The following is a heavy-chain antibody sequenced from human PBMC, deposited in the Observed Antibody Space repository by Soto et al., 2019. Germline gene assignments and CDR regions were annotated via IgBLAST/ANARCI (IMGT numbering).Heavy chain of an antibody. Sequence: GGSLRLSCVASGFTFSRHGLSWVRQAPGKGLEWVSAINPSGDSTFYADSVKGRFTISRDNSKNTVYLQMNSLSVGDTAVYLCAKVDVSTAGSFDYWGQGALVTVSS. J-gene: IGHJ4*02. V-gene: IGHV3-23*01. CDR3: AKVDVSTAGSFDY. D-gene: IGHD6-13*01. CDR2: INPSGDST. CDR1: GFTFSRHG.